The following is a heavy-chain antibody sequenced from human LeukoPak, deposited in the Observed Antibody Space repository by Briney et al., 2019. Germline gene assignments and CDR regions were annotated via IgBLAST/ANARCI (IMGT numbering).Heavy chain of an antibody. Sequence: GASLRLSCAASGFTFSSYAMSWVRQAPGKGLEWVSAISGSGGSTYYADSVKGRFTISRDNSKNTLYLQMNSLRAEDTAVYYCARDAYKDRYFDYWGQGTLVTVSS. V-gene: IGHV3-23*01. J-gene: IGHJ4*02. CDR3: ARDAYKDRYFDY. D-gene: IGHD5-24*01. CDR2: ISGSGGST. CDR1: GFTFSSYA.